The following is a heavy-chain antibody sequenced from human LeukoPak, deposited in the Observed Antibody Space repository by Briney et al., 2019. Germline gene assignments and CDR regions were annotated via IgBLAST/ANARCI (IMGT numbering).Heavy chain of an antibody. Sequence: ASVKVSCKASGYTFTSYGISWVRQAPGQGLEWMGGIIPIFGTANYAQKFQGRVTITADESTSTAYMELSSLRSEDTAVYYCARGQILTGSPPTLNYGMDVWGQGTTVTVSS. D-gene: IGHD3-9*01. CDR1: GYTFTSYG. J-gene: IGHJ6*02. CDR2: IIPIFGTA. V-gene: IGHV1-69*13. CDR3: ARGQILTGSPPTLNYGMDV.